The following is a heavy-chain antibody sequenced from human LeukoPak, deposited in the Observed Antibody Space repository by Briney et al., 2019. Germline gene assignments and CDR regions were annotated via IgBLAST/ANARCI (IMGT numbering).Heavy chain of an antibody. J-gene: IGHJ4*02. CDR2: ISGSGGNT. CDR3: ARGAASSGRPRGGFDY. D-gene: IGHD3-22*01. CDR1: GFSFSSFA. V-gene: IGHV3-23*01. Sequence: PGGSLRRSCAASGFSFSSFAMSWVRQAPGKVLEWVSAISGSGGNTYYADSVKGRFTISRATSKNTLYLQMNSLRVTDTYVYACARGAASSGRPRGGFDYWGQGTLVTVSS.